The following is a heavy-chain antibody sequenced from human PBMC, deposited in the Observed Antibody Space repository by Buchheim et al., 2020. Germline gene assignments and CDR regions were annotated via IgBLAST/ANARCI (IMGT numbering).Heavy chain of an antibody. CDR3: ARDRVVAVAGTVDY. D-gene: IGHD6-19*01. CDR2: ISYDGSNK. Sequence: QVQLVESGGGVVQPGRSLRLSCAASGFTFSSYAMHWVRQAPGKGLEWVAVISYDGSNKYYADSVKGRFTISRANSKNTLYLQMNSLRAEDTAVYYCARDRVVAVAGTVDYWGQGTL. CDR1: GFTFSSYA. J-gene: IGHJ4*02. V-gene: IGHV3-30*04.